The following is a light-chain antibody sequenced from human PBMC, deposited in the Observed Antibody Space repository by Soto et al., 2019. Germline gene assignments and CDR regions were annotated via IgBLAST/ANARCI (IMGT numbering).Light chain of an antibody. Sequence: QSALTQPASVSGSPGQSITISCTRTSSDVGGYNYVSWYQQHPGKAPKLMIYEVSNRTSGVSNRFSGSKSGNTASLTISGLQAEDEADYYCSSYTSSSTLGVFGGGTKLT. CDR1: SSDVGGYNY. V-gene: IGLV2-14*01. CDR3: SSYTSSSTLGV. CDR2: EVS. J-gene: IGLJ2*01.